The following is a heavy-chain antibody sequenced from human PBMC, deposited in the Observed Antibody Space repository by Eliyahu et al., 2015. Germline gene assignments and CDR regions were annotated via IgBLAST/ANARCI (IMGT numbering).Heavy chain of an antibody. CDR1: GFSLSTSGVG. J-gene: IGHJ1*01. CDR2: IYWNDDK. CDR3: AHRRRAVAGTRAGEYFQH. V-gene: IGHV2-5*01. D-gene: IGHD6-19*01. Sequence: QITLKESGPTMVKPTQTLTLTCTFSGFSLSTSGVGVGWIRQPPGKALXWLALIYWNDDKRYSPSLKSRLTITKDTSKNQVVLTMTNMDPVDTATYYCAHRRRAVAGTRAGEYFQHWGQGTLVTVSS.